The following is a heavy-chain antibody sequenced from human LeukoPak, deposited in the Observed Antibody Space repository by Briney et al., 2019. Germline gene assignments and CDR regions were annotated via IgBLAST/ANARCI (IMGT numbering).Heavy chain of an antibody. V-gene: IGHV3-33*01. CDR2: IWYNGRNE. Sequence: PGRSRRLSCAASGFTFSSFGMHWVRQAPGKGLEWVAIIWYNGRNETYADSVKGRFTISRDNSKNTLYLYMNSLRAEDTAVYYCARESRGELFAPPDYWGQGTLVTVSS. D-gene: IGHD3-10*01. CDR3: ARESRGELFAPPDY. J-gene: IGHJ4*02. CDR1: GFTFSSFG.